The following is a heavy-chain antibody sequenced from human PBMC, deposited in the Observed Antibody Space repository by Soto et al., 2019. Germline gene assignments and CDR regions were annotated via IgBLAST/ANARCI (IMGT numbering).Heavy chain of an antibody. D-gene: IGHD1-1*01. CDR2: IYYSGST. CDR3: ARWPQLEPRFDY. CDR1: GCSISSGGYY. V-gene: IGHV4-31*03. Sequence: QVQLQESGPGLVKPSQTLSLTCTVSGCSISSGGYYCSWIRQHQGKGLEWIGYIYYSGSTYYNPALKSRVNIPVYTSKNQFALKLRSVTAADPAVYYCARWPQLEPRFDYWGQGTLVTVSS. J-gene: IGHJ4*02.